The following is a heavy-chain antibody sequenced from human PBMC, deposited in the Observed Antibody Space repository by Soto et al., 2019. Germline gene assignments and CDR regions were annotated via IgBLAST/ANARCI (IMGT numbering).Heavy chain of an antibody. CDR3: ARSPGYCISTSCPYGMDV. V-gene: IGHV1-3*01. Sequence: ASVKVSCKASGYTFTGYAMHWVRQAPGQRLEWMGWINAGNGNTKYSQKFQGRVTITRDTSASTAYMELSSLRSEDTAVYYCARSPGYCISTSCPYGMDVWGQGTTVTVSS. CDR1: GYTFTGYA. CDR2: INAGNGNT. J-gene: IGHJ6*02. D-gene: IGHD2-2*01.